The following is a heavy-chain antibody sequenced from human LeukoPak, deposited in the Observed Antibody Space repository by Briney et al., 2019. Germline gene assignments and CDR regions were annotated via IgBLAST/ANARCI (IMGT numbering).Heavy chain of an antibody. CDR1: GFTFSSSA. CDR2: VGAAGDT. Sequence: GGSLRLSCAASGFTFSSSAMSWVRQAPGKGLEWVSLVGAAGDTDYPDSVKGRFTVSRENAKNSLYLQMNSLRVDDTAVYYCVREHSKVFDPWGQGTLVTVSS. CDR3: VREHSKVFDP. V-gene: IGHV3-13*01. J-gene: IGHJ5*02.